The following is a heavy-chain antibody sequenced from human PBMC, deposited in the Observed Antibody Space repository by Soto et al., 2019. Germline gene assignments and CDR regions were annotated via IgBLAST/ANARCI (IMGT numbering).Heavy chain of an antibody. D-gene: IGHD2-15*01. CDR3: ARLSVVVVAATPDFDY. V-gene: IGHV5-51*01. J-gene: IGHJ4*02. Sequence: GVSLRISCKGSGYSFTSYWIGWVRQMTGKGLEWMGIIYPGDSDTRYSPSFQGQVTISADKSISTAYLQWSSLKASDTAMFYCARLSVVVVAATPDFDYWGQGTLVTVSS. CDR1: GYSFTSYW. CDR2: IYPGDSDT.